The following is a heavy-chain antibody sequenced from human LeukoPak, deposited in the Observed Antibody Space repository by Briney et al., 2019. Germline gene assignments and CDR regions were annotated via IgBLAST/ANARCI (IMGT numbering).Heavy chain of an antibody. V-gene: IGHV3-64*01. CDR1: GFTFSSYS. J-gene: IGHJ4*02. Sequence: GGSLRLSCAASGFTFSSYSMRWVRQAPGEGLEYVSAMVSNGGSTYYAHSVKGRFTISRDNSKNTLYLQMGSLRAEDMAVYYCARDLSGSCDYWGQGTLVTVSS. CDR3: ARDLSGSCDY. D-gene: IGHD1-26*01. CDR2: MVSNGGST.